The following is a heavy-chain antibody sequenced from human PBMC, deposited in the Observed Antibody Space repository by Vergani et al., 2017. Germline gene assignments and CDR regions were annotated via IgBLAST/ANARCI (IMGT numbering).Heavy chain of an antibody. CDR3: AKVYCSAVARTCGAFDI. J-gene: IGHJ3*02. CDR2: LSASDRRT. CDR1: GFTFIMHA. V-gene: IGHV3-23*01. D-gene: IGHD6-19*01. Sequence: EVQLLESGGDLVQPGGSLRLSCAAPGFTFIMHAMSWVRQAPGKGLEWVSTLSASDRRTHYADSVKGRFTISRDISKNALFLHLNSLRPEDTAVDYWAKVYCSAVARTCGAFDIWGQGTMVTVSS.